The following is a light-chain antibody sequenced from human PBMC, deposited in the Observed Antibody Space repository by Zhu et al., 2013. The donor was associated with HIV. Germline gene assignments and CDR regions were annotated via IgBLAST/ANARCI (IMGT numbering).Light chain of an antibody. CDR1: HDIEDH. Sequence: AIQVTQSPPSLSASVGDRVTITCRASHDIEDHLDWYQQQPGEPPHLLIYSASNLRVGVPLRFSGSRSGRDFTLSITSLQPEDFATYFCLHHHSNPWTFGQGTK. CDR3: LHHHSNPWT. CDR2: SAS. J-gene: IGKJ1*01. V-gene: IGKV1-6*01.